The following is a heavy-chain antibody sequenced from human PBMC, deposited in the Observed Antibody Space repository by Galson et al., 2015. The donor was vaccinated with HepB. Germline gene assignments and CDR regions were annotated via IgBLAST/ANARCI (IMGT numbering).Heavy chain of an antibody. J-gene: IGHJ3*01. CDR3: AHGRANAFDF. CDR1: GDRVSGDGAA. D-gene: IGHD1-26*01. V-gene: IGHV6-1*01. Sequence: GAISGDRVSGDGAAWNWIRRSPSRGRVGLGGTNYKCKGYYDYGVSVNSRIAINLDTSMKQFSLPLNSVTPDATANYYGAHGRANAFDFWGQGTMVTVSS. CDR2: TNYKCKGYY.